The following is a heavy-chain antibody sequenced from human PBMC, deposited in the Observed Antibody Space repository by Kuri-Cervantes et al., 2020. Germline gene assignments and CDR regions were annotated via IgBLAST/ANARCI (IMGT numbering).Heavy chain of an antibody. CDR1: GYTFTGYY. Sequence: ASVKVSCKASGYTFTGYYMHWVRQAPGQGLEWMGWINPNSGGTNYAQKFQGWVTMTRDTSISIAYMELSRLRSDDTAVYYCAREVIAAAGMGFDPWGQGTLVTVSS. V-gene: IGHV1-2*04. D-gene: IGHD6-13*01. CDR3: AREVIAAAGMGFDP. J-gene: IGHJ5*02. CDR2: INPNSGGT.